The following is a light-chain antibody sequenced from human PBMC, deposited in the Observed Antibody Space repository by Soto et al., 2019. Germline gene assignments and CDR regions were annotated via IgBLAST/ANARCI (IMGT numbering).Light chain of an antibody. V-gene: IGKV3-11*01. CDR2: DAS. J-gene: IGKJ5*01. CDR1: QSVSSY. CDR3: QQRSNSTIT. Sequence: EVVLTQSPDTLSLPPGERATLSSRAIQSVSSYLAWYQQKPGQAPRLXIYDASKRETGIPARFSGSGAGTEFTRTISSLEPEDFAVYYCQQRSNSTITFGQGTRLEIK.